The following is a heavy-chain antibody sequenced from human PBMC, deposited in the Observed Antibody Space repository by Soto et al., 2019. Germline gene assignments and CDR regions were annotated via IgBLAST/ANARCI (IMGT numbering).Heavy chain of an antibody. CDR2: VNAAANDI. V-gene: IGHV3-48*02. Sequence: EGQLVESGGGLVQPGGSLRLSCAASGFTFSIFSMSWVRQAPGKGLEWISYVNAAANDIYYTDSVRGRFTISRDNAQNSLLLQINRLRDDDPAGYYCVRDRMWEQWLGPHDAFEIWGQGTMVTVS. D-gene: IGHD6-19*01. J-gene: IGHJ3*02. CDR3: VRDRMWEQWLGPHDAFEI. CDR1: GFTFSIFS.